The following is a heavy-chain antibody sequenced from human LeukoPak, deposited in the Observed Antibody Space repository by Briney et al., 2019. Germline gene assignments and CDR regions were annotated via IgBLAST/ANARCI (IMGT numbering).Heavy chain of an antibody. Sequence: SETLSLTCAVSGGSISSSNWWSWVRQPPGKGLEWIGEIYHSGSTNYNPSLKSRVTISVDKSKNQFSLRLNSVTAADTAVYYCASLKKQHLRLSPPDYWGQGTLVTVSS. CDR1: GGSISSSNW. V-gene: IGHV4-4*02. D-gene: IGHD1/OR15-1a*01. J-gene: IGHJ4*02. CDR2: IYHSGST. CDR3: ASLKKQHLRLSPPDY.